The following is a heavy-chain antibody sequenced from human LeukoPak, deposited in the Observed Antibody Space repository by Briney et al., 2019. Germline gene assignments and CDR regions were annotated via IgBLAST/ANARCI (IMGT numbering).Heavy chain of an antibody. Sequence: SETLSLTCTVSGGSISSYYWSWIRQPPGKGLEWIGYIYYSGSTNYNPSLKSRVTISVDTSKNQFSLKLSSVTAADTAVYYCARSRVAAAAGPSADFQHWGQGTLVTVSS. V-gene: IGHV4-59*01. J-gene: IGHJ1*01. CDR1: GGSISSYY. D-gene: IGHD6-13*01. CDR3: ARSRVAAAAGPSADFQH. CDR2: IYYSGST.